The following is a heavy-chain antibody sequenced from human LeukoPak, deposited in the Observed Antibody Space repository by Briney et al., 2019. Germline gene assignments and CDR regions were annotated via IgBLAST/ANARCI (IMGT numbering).Heavy chain of an antibody. D-gene: IGHD2-8*02. CDR1: GFTFEDYA. J-gene: IGHJ4*02. Sequence: GGSLRLSCAASGFTFEDYAMHWVRQVPGKGLEWVSHITGNAGSTRHADSVKGRFTISRDNSKNSLYLQLSSLRNDDTPFYYCVRSWYYFDYWGQGTLVTVSS. V-gene: IGHV3-43*02. CDR3: VRSWYYFDY. CDR2: ITGNAGST.